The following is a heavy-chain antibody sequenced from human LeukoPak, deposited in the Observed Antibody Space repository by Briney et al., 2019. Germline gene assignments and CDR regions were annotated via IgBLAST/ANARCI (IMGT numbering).Heavy chain of an antibody. J-gene: IGHJ4*02. CDR2: ISGSGETT. D-gene: IGHD7-27*01. V-gene: IGHV3-23*01. Sequence: GGSLRLSCAASGFTFNTFGMTWVRQAPGKGLEWVSAISGSGETTFYADSVKGRFTVSRDNSKNTLFLQMNSLRAEGTAVYYCAKGDWGDYWGQGTLVTVSS. CDR1: GFTFNTFG. CDR3: AKGDWGDY.